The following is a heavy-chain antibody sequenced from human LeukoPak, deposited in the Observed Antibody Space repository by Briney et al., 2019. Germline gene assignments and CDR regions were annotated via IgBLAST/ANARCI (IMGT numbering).Heavy chain of an antibody. CDR2: ISFDGTDA. D-gene: IGHD2-21*01. CDR3: AKAPVTSCRGAYCYPFDS. V-gene: IGHV3-30*04. J-gene: IGHJ4*02. Sequence: GSLRLSCAASGFTFSSYAIHWVRQAPGKGLEWVAVISFDGTDAFYADSVKGRFTTSRDNSKNTLYLQMNSLRAEDAAVYFCAKAPVTSCRGAYCYPFDSWGQGTLVTVSS. CDR1: GFTFSSYA.